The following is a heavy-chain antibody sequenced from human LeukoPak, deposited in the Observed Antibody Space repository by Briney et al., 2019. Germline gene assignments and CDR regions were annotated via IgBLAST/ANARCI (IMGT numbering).Heavy chain of an antibody. J-gene: IGHJ6*02. Sequence: SVKVSCKASGYTFTSYAISWVRQAPGQGLEWMGGIIPIFGTANYAQKFQGRVTITADESTSTAYMELSSLRSEDTAVYYCAREKYSLVRNYGMDVWGQGTTVTVSS. D-gene: IGHD5-18*01. V-gene: IGHV1-69*13. CDR3: AREKYSLVRNYGMDV. CDR1: GYTFTSYA. CDR2: IIPIFGTA.